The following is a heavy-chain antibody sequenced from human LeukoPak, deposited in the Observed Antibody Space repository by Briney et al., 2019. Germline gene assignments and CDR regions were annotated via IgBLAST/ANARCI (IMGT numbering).Heavy chain of an antibody. V-gene: IGHV3-13*01. CDR1: GFTFSSYD. J-gene: IGHJ6*03. Sequence: GGSLRLSCAASGFTFSSYDMHWVRQATGKGLEWVSAICTAGDTYYPGSVKGRFTISRENAENSLYLQMNSLRAGDTAVYYCARATRTYCSSTSCYDTGYYYYMDVWGKGTTVTVSS. CDR2: ICTAGDT. CDR3: ARATRTYCSSTSCYDTGYYYYMDV. D-gene: IGHD2-2*01.